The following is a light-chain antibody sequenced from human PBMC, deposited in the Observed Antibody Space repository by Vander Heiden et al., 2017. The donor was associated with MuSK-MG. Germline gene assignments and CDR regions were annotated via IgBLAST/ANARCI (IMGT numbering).Light chain of an antibody. V-gene: IGLV3-25*03. CDR3: QSADSSGVV. CDR2: KDR. J-gene: IGLJ2*01. CDR1: ALPKQY. Sequence: SYELTQPPSVSVSPGQTARITCSGDALPKQYAYWYQQKPGQVPVLVIYKDRERPSGIPERFSGSSSGTTVTLTISGVQAEDEDDYYCQSADSSGVVFGGGTKLTVL.